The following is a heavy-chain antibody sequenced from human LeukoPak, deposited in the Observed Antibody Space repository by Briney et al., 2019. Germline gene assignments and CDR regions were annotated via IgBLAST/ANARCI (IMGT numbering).Heavy chain of an antibody. V-gene: IGHV1-69*13. J-gene: IGHJ4*02. D-gene: IGHD4-23*01. CDR1: GGTFSSYA. CDR2: IIPIFGTA. CDR3: ARDSGIPTYGGHSRFYVY. Sequence: GASVKVSCKASGGTFSSYAISWVRQAPGQGLEWMGGIIPIFGTANYAQKFQGRVTITADESTSTAYMELSSLRSEDTAVYYCARDSGIPTYGGHSRFYVYWGQGTLVTVSS.